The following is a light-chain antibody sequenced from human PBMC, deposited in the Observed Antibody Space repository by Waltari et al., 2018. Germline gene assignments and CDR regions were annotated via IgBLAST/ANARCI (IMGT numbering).Light chain of an antibody. CDR2: VNSAGSH. Sequence: QLVLTQSPSASAYPRASVKPTCSLSSGHSGYAIAWHQHRPETGPLYLMKVNSAGSHYKGDGIPDRFSGSSSGAERYLTISRLQSGDEADCDCQTWGTGVGVFGGGTKLTVL. CDR3: QTWGTGVGV. CDR1: SGHSGYA. V-gene: IGLV4-69*01. J-gene: IGLJ3*02.